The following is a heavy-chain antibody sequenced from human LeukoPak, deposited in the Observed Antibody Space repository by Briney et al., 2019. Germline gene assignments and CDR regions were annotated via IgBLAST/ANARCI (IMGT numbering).Heavy chain of an antibody. J-gene: IGHJ1*01. D-gene: IGHD1-20*01. CDR2: TYYRSKWYN. Sequence: SQTLSLTCAISGDSVSSNSVAWNWIRQSPSRGLEWLGRTYYRSKWYNEYAVSVKSRITINPDTSKNQFSLQLNSVTPEDTAVYYCARVYNWNYQHWGQGTLVTVSS. CDR1: GDSVSSNSVA. CDR3: ARVYNWNYQH. V-gene: IGHV6-1*01.